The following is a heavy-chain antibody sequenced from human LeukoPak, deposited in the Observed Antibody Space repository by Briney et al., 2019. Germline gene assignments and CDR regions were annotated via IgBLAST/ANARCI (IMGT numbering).Heavy chain of an antibody. CDR3: AKDIRSYYYYYYMDV. D-gene: IGHD2-2*02. J-gene: IGHJ6*03. CDR1: GFTFSSYA. CDR2: ISYDGSNK. V-gene: IGHV3-30*04. Sequence: GGSLRLSCAASGFTFSSYAMHWVRQAPGKGLEWVAVISYDGSNKYYADSVKGRFTISRDNSKNTLYLQMNSLRAEDTALYYCAKDIRSYYYYYYMDVWGKGTTVTVSS.